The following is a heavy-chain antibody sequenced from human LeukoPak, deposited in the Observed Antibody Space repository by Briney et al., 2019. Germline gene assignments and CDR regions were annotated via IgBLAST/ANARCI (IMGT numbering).Heavy chain of an antibody. V-gene: IGHV3-66*01. CDR3: ARVPPYYYDSSGSTDTGDIDY. CDR2: IYSGGST. CDR1: GFTVSSNY. J-gene: IGHJ4*01. D-gene: IGHD3-22*01. Sequence: GGSLRLSCAASGFTVSSNYMSWVRQAPGKGLEWVSVIYSGGSTYYADSVKGRFTISRDNSKNTLYLQMNSLRAEDTAVYYCARVPPYYYDSSGSTDTGDIDYWGHRTLVTVSS.